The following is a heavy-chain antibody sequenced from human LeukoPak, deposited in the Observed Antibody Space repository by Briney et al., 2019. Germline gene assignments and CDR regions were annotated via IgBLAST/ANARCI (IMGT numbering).Heavy chain of an antibody. D-gene: IGHD1-26*01. Sequence: GGSLRLSCAASGFTFSSYGMSWVRQAPGKGLEWVSAISGSGGSTYYADSVKGRFTISRDNSKNTLYLQMNSLRAEDTAVYYCAKAPNSGSYYFSSYYFDYWGQGTLVTVSS. CDR1: GFTFSSYG. CDR2: ISGSGGST. CDR3: AKAPNSGSYYFSSYYFDY. J-gene: IGHJ4*02. V-gene: IGHV3-23*01.